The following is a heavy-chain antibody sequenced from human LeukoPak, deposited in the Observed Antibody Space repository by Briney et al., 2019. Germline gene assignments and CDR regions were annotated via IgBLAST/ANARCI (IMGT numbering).Heavy chain of an antibody. J-gene: IGHJ4*02. CDR3: ATGVAVAGLVPFDY. V-gene: IGHV3-15*01. Sequence: GGSLRLSCAASGFTFSNAWMSWVRQAPGKGLEWVGRIKRKSNGGTIDYAAPVKGRFTISRDDSKNTLYLQMNSLKTEDTAIYYCATGVAVAGLVPFDYWGRGTLVTVSS. CDR2: IKRKSNGGTI. D-gene: IGHD6-19*01. CDR1: GFTFSNAW.